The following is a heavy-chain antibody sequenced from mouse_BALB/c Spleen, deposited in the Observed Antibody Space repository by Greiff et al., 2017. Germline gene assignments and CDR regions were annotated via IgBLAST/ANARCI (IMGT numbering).Heavy chain of an antibody. V-gene: IGHV5-4*02. D-gene: IGHD4-1*01. CDR1: GFTFSDYY. CDR3: ARALLNWDVGFAY. J-gene: IGHJ3*01. Sequence: EVQRVESGGGLVKPGGSLKLSCAASGFTFSDYYMYWVRQTPEKRLEWVATISDGGSYTYYPDSVKGRFTISRDNAKNNLYLQMSSLKSEDTAMYYCARALLNWDVGFAYWGQGTLVTVSA. CDR2: ISDGGSYT.